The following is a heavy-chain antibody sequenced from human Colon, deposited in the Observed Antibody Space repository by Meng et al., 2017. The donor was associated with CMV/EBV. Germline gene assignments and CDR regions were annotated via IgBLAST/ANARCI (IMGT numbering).Heavy chain of an antibody. CDR3: ARWTGWFDP. CDR2: ISYDGSNK. D-gene: IGHD3/OR15-3a*01. CDR1: GFTFSTYA. Sequence: QVQLVESGGGVVQPGRSLRLSCAASGFTFSTYAMHWVRQAPGKGLEWVAVISYDGSNKNYADSVKGRFTISRDNSKNMLYLQMSSLGPDDTAVYYCARWTGWFDPWGQGTLVTVSS. V-gene: IGHV3-30-3*01. J-gene: IGHJ5*02.